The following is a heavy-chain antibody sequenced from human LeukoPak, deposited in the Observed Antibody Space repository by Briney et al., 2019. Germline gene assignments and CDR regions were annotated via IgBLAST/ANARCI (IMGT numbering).Heavy chain of an antibody. CDR1: VGSISRYF. V-gene: IGHV4-59*08. Sequence: SETLSLTCTVSVGSISRYFWTWIRQPPGKGLEWIGYIYYSGSTNYNPSLKRRVTISVDTSKNQFSLELSSVTAADTAVYYCARRTGSTVWDDAFDIWGQGTMVTVSS. CDR3: ARRTGSTVWDDAFDI. D-gene: IGHD2-8*02. J-gene: IGHJ3*02. CDR2: IYYSGST.